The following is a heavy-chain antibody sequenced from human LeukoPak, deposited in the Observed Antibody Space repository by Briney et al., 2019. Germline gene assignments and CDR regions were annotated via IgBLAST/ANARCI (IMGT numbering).Heavy chain of an antibody. D-gene: IGHD5-24*01. CDR3: AAYRRWLYSPDPPDDF. CDR1: GYSFTSYW. J-gene: IGHJ4*02. V-gene: IGHV5-51*01. CDR2: IYPGDSDT. Sequence: GESLKISCKGSGYSFTSYWIGWVRQMPGKGLEWMGIIYPGDSDTTYSPSFQGQVTISADKSISTAYLQWNSLKASDTAIYYCAAYRRWLYSPDPPDDFWGQGTLVTVSS.